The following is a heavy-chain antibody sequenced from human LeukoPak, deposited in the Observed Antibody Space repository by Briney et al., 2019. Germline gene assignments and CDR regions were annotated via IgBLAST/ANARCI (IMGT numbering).Heavy chain of an antibody. V-gene: IGHV4-61*01. D-gene: IGHD3-16*01. CDR1: GYSISSGFY. Sequence: PSETLSLTCTVSGYSISSGFYWGWIRQPPGKGLEWIGYIYYSGSTNYNPSLKSRVTISVDTSKNQFSLKLSSVTAADTAVYYCAGGDAFDIWGQGTMVTVSS. J-gene: IGHJ3*02. CDR2: IYYSGST. CDR3: AGGDAFDI.